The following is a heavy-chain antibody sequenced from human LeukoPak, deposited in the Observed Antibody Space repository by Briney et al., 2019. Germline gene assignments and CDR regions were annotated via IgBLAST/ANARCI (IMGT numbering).Heavy chain of an antibody. Sequence: SVTVSCKASGGTFRSYAISWVRQATGQGLEWVGRIIPIFGTTNYAQKFQGRVTITTDESTSTAYMELSSLRSEDTAAYYCASVTVTTWAPDGHMDVWGKGTTVTVSS. CDR2: IIPIFGTT. J-gene: IGHJ6*03. D-gene: IGHD4-11*01. V-gene: IGHV1-69*05. CDR3: ASVTVTTWAPDGHMDV. CDR1: GGTFRSYA.